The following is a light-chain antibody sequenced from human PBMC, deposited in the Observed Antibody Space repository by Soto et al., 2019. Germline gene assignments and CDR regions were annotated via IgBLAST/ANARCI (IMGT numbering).Light chain of an antibody. V-gene: IGLV1-44*01. Sequence: ALTQPPSASGTPGQRVTSSCSGSSSNIGSNTVNWYQQLPGTAPKLLIYSNNQRPSGVPDRFSGSKSGTSASLAISGLQSEDEADYYCAAWDDSLNGPVFGTGTKVTVL. CDR2: SNN. J-gene: IGLJ1*01. CDR1: SSNIGSNT. CDR3: AAWDDSLNGPV.